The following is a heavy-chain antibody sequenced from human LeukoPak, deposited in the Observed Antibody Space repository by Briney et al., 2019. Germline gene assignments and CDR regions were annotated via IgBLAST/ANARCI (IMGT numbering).Heavy chain of an antibody. CDR3: VKESAADTTFHFDY. V-gene: IGHV3-33*06. Sequence: GGSLRLSCAASGFNFNIFGMHWVRQVPGNGLEWLAVLWADGNTAHYADSVKGRFTIAIDSSENTLYLQMNRLRSEDTAVYYCVKESAADTTFHFDYWGQGTLVTVSS. D-gene: IGHD2/OR15-2a*01. J-gene: IGHJ4*02. CDR1: GFNFNIFG. CDR2: LWADGNTA.